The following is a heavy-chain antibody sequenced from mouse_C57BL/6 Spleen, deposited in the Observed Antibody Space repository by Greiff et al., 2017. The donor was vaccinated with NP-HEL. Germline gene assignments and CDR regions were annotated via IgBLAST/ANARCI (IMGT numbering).Heavy chain of an antibody. J-gene: IGHJ4*01. CDR1: GFSLSTSGMG. CDR3: ARGVFTTRYAMDY. D-gene: IGHD1-1*01. Sequence: QVTLKESGPGILQSSQTLSLTCSFSGFSLSTSGMGVSWIRQPSGKGLEWLAHIYWDDDKRYNPSLKSRLTISKDTSRNQVFLKITSVDTADTATYYCARGVFTTRYAMDYWGQGTSVTVSS. CDR2: IYWDDDK. V-gene: IGHV8-12*01.